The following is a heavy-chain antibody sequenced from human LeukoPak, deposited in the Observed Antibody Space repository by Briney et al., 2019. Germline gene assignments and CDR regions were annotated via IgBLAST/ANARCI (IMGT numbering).Heavy chain of an antibody. V-gene: IGHV3-23*01. J-gene: IGHJ3*02. D-gene: IGHD1-26*01. CDR3: ANLLLGATTSGAFDI. CDR1: GFTFSSYA. Sequence: GGSLRLSCAASGFTFSSYAMSWVRPAPGKGLEWVSAISGSGGSTYYADSVKGRFTIYRDNSKNTLYLQMNSLRAEDTAVYYCANLLLGATTSGAFDIWGQGTMVTVSS. CDR2: ISGSGGST.